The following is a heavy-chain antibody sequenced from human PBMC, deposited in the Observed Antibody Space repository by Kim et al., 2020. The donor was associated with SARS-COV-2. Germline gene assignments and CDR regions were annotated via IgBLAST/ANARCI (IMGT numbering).Heavy chain of an antibody. CDR3: ASGFYDSSGYGAFDI. Sequence: PPLKSRVTISVDTSKNQFPLKLSSVTAADTAVYYCASGFYDSSGYGAFDIWGQGTMVTVSS. D-gene: IGHD3-22*01. J-gene: IGHJ3*02. V-gene: IGHV4-39*06.